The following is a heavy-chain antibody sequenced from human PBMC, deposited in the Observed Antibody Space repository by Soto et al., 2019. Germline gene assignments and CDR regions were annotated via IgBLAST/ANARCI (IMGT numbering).Heavy chain of an antibody. D-gene: IGHD5-12*01. CDR2: VTPYKADT. CDR3: ATDGPSNSGNLYAFDI. Sequence: QAQLVQSGAEVKKPGASVKVSCQASGYTFTAQYLHWVRQAPGQGLEWLGRVTPYKADTNSAQNLQGRVTMATDTSTNTAYLELRSLRSDDTAVYFCATDGPSNSGNLYAFDIWGQGTMVTVSA. J-gene: IGHJ3*02. V-gene: IGHV1-18*01. CDR1: GYTFTAQY.